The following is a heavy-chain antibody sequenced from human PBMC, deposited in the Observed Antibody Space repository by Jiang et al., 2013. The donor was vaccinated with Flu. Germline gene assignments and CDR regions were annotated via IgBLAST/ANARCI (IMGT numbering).Heavy chain of an antibody. D-gene: IGHD3-10*01. V-gene: IGHV1-46*01. Sequence: SGAEVKTPGASVKVSCKTSGYTFTLFHMHWVRQAPGQGLDWMGRINPHDGSSTYSQKFQGRVTMTSDTSTSTVNMEVTSLRSEDTAVYYCARVTAVRFAEDLRFWGQGTLVTVSS. CDR1: GYTFTLFH. CDR2: INPHDGSS. J-gene: IGHJ4*02. CDR3: ARVTAVRFAEDLRF.